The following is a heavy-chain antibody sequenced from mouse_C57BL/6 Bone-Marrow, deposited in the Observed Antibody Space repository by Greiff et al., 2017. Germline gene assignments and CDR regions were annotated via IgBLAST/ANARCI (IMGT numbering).Heavy chain of an antibody. V-gene: IGHV1-19*01. CDR2: INPYNGGT. CDR1: GYTFTDYY. CDR3: ANYYGSRGDWYFDV. Sequence: EVQLQQSGPVLVKPGASVKMSCKASGYTFTDYYMNWVKQSHGKSLEWIGVINPYNGGTSYNQKFKGKATLTVDKSSSTAYMELNSLTSEDSAVYYCANYYGSRGDWYFDVWGTGTTVTVSS. J-gene: IGHJ1*03. D-gene: IGHD1-1*01.